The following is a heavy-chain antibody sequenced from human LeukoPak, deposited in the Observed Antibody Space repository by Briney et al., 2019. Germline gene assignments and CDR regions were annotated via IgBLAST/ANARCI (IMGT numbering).Heavy chain of an antibody. CDR2: INPNSGGT. Sequence: ASVKVSCKASGYTFTGYYMHWVRQAPGQGLEWMGRINPNSGGTNYAQKFQGRFTMTRDTSISTAYMELSRLRSDDTAVCYCARAPLYCSGGSCYDYWGQGTLVTVSS. CDR1: GYTFTGYY. CDR3: ARAPLYCSGGSCYDY. J-gene: IGHJ4*02. V-gene: IGHV1-2*06. D-gene: IGHD2-15*01.